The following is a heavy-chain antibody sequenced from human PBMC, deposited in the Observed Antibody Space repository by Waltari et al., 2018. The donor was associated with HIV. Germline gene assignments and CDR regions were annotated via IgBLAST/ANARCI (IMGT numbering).Heavy chain of an antibody. CDR2: INHSGST. D-gene: IGHD3-22*01. J-gene: IGHJ4*02. Sequence: QVQLQQWGAGLLKPSETLSLTCAVYGGSFSGYYWSWIRQPPGKGLEWIGEINHSGSTNYNPSLKSRVTISVDTSKNQFSLKLSSVTAADTAVYYCARGRPDGGSGYLLYYFDYWGQGTLVTVSS. CDR1: GGSFSGYY. CDR3: ARGRPDGGSGYLLYYFDY. V-gene: IGHV4-34*01.